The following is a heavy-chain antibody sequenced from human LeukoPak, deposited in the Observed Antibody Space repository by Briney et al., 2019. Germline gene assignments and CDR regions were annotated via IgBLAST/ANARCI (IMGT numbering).Heavy chain of an antibody. Sequence: GGSLRLSCAASGFTFSSYAMHWVRQAPGKGLEWVAVISYDGSNKYYADSVKGRFTISRDNSKNTLYLQMNSLRAEDTAVYYCARVLAAAGLDYWGQGTLVTVSS. CDR2: ISYDGSNK. J-gene: IGHJ4*02. D-gene: IGHD6-13*01. CDR3: ARVLAAAGLDY. CDR1: GFTFSSYA. V-gene: IGHV3-30-3*01.